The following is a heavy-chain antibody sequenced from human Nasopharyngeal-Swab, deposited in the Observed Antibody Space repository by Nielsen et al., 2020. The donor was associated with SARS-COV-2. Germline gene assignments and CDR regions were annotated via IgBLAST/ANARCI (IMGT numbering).Heavy chain of an antibody. V-gene: IGHV1-46*01. CDR1: GYTFTSYY. CDR3: ARVLPFRITGTSGMDV. J-gene: IGHJ6*02. CDR2: INPTDGST. D-gene: IGHD1-7*01. Sequence: ASAQVSCNASGYTFTSYYLHWVRQAPGQRLEWMGIINPTDGSTSYAQKFEGRVTMTRVTSTSTVYMELNSLRSENTAVYYCARVLPFRITGTSGMDVWGQGTTVTVSS.